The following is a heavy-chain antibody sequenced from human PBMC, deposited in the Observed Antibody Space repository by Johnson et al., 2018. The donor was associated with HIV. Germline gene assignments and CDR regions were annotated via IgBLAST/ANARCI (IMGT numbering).Heavy chain of an antibody. D-gene: IGHD2-15*01. Sequence: EVQLVESGGGLVQPGGSLRLSCAASGFTFSSYAMHWVRQAPGKGLEWVSYISSSGSTKYYADSVKGRFTISRDNAKNSLYLQMKSLRAEDTAVYYCARDQPPGYGSGGSCYSGAFDSWGQGTMVTVSS. CDR3: ARDQPPGYGSGGSCYSGAFDS. V-gene: IGHV3-48*04. CDR2: ISSSGSTK. J-gene: IGHJ3*02. CDR1: GFTFSSYA.